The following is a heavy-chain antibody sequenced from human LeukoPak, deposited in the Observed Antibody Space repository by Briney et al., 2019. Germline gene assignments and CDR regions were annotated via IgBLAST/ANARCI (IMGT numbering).Heavy chain of an antibody. CDR3: ASWIAVAGKGDY. D-gene: IGHD6-19*01. CDR2: ISSSSSYI. V-gene: IGHV3-21*01. CDR1: GFTFSSYS. J-gene: IGHJ4*02. Sequence: GGSLRLSCAASGFTFSSYSMNWVRQAPGKGLEWVSSISSSSSYIYYADSVKGRFTISRDNAKNSLYLQMNSLRAEDTAVYYCASWIAVAGKGDYWGQGTLVTVSS.